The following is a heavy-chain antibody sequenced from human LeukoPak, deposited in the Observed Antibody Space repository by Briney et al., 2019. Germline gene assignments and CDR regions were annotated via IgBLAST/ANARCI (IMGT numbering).Heavy chain of an antibody. CDR3: ARANSDYREASD. V-gene: IGHV3-7*04. D-gene: IGHD5-12*01. CDR2: INDDGKEK. Sequence: GRSLRLSCTASGFTFGDNAMTWVRQAPGKGLEWVSNINDDGKEKYYADSVRGRFSISRDNAKSSLFLQMDNLRTEDMAVYYCARANSDYREASDWGQGTLVIVSS. CDR1: GFTFGDNA. J-gene: IGHJ1*01.